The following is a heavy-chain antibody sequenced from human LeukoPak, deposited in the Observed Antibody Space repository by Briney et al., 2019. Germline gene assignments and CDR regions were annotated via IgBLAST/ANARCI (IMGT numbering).Heavy chain of an antibody. CDR2: ISSSGTI. CDR3: ARAPRADDNWFDP. D-gene: IGHD5-24*01. V-gene: IGHV3-48*03. CDR1: GFTFSSYE. Sequence: GGSLRLSCAASGFTFSSYEMNWVRQAPGKGLEWVSYISSSGTIYYADSVKGRFTISRDNAKNSLYLQMNSLRAEDTALYYCARAPRADDNWFDPWGQGTLVTVSS. J-gene: IGHJ5*02.